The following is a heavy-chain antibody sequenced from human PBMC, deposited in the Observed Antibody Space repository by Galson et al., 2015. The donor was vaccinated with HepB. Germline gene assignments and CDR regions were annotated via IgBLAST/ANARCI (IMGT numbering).Heavy chain of an antibody. CDR3: AREYRDGFDI. D-gene: IGHD3-16*02. CDR1: GDSVSTNSAA. CDR2: TYYRSKWYY. Sequence: CAISGDSVSTNSAAWNWIRQSPSRGLEWLGRTYYRSKWYYDYALSVKSRISINSDTSKNQFSLQLNSVTPEDTAVYYCAREYRDGFDIWGQGTMVTVSS. J-gene: IGHJ3*02. V-gene: IGHV6-1*01.